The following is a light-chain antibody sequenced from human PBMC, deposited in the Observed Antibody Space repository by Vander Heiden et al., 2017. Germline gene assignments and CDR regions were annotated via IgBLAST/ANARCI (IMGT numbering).Light chain of an antibody. Sequence: QSVLTQPPSVSGAPGQRVTISCTGSGSNLGAGYDVHWYQQPPGKAPKLLISGNSNRPSGVSDRFSASKSGSSASLAITGLQAEDEADYYCQSHDDGLGSVLFGGGTKLTVL. J-gene: IGLJ2*01. CDR2: GNS. V-gene: IGLV1-40*01. CDR3: QSHDDGLGSVL. CDR1: GSNLGAGYD.